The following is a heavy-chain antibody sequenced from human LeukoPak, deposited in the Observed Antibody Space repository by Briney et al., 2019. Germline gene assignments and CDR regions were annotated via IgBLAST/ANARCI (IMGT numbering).Heavy chain of an antibody. D-gene: IGHD6-13*01. J-gene: IGHJ4*02. CDR1: GFNFHDYA. V-gene: IGHV3-9*01. CDR3: AKDIDSSSWYYFDY. CDR2: ISWNSGRL. Sequence: GRSLRLSCAASGFNFHDYAMHWVRQTPGKGLEWVSRISWNSGRLGYADSVKGRFTISGDNAKNSLYLEMNSLRAEDTALYFCAKDIDSSSWYYFDYWGQGTLVTVSS.